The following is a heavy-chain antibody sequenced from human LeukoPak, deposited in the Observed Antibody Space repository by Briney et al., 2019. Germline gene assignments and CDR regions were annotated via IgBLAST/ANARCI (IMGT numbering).Heavy chain of an antibody. CDR1: GFTFSSYS. Sequence: GGSLRLSCAASGFTFSSYSMNWVRQAPGKGLEWVSYISSSSTIYYADSVKGRFTISRDNAKNSLYLQMNSLRAEDTAVYYCGRAPDFWSGYYSIARTVDYWGQGTLVTVSS. V-gene: IGHV3-48*04. CDR3: GRAPDFWSGYYSIARTVDY. D-gene: IGHD3-3*01. J-gene: IGHJ4*02. CDR2: ISSSSTI.